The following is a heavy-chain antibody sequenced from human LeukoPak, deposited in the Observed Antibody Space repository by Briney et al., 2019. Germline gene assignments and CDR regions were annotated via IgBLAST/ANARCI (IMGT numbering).Heavy chain of an antibody. D-gene: IGHD6-13*01. V-gene: IGHV4-39*01. J-gene: IGHJ4*02. CDR3: ARMAAAGTSDALDY. Sequence: PSETLSLTCTVSGGSINSSSYYWGWIRQPPGKGLEWIGSIYYSGSTYYNPSLKSRVTISVDTSKNQFSLKLSSVTAADTAVYYCARMAAAGTSDALDYWGQGTLVTVSS. CDR1: GGSINSSSYY. CDR2: IYYSGST.